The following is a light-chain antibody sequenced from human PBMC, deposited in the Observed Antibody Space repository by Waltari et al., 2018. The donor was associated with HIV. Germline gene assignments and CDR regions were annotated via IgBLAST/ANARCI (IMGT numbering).Light chain of an antibody. J-gene: IGKJ5*01. CDR1: QSFTYW. Sequence: MTQSPSTLSASVGDRVTITCRANQSFTYWLAWYQQKPGQAPRLLIHRASSLQTGVPSRFIGSGSGTEFTLTISSLQPDDFATYYCQQYKTRVTFGQGTRLDIK. CDR3: QQYKTRVT. V-gene: IGKV1-5*03. CDR2: RAS.